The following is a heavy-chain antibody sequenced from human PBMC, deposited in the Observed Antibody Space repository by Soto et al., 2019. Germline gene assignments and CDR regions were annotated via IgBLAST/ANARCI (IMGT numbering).Heavy chain of an antibody. Sequence: EVRLLESGGGLVQPGGSLRLSCAASGFTFPNYAMSWVRQAPGKGLEWVSVVTGRASSTYYADSVEGRFTISRDNSRNTLFLQMNSLGAEDTSVYACAKHLPTKTNQRLWADAFHICGRGTNLTGSS. CDR2: VTGRASST. V-gene: IGHV3-23*01. J-gene: IGHJ3*02. CDR1: GFTFPNYA. D-gene: IGHD2-2*01. CDR3: AKHLPTKTNQRLWADAFHI.